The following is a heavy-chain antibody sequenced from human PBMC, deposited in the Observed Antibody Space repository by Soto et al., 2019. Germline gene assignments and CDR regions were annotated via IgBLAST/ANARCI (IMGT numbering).Heavy chain of an antibody. D-gene: IGHD6-13*01. V-gene: IGHV5-10-1*01. CDR2: IDPSDSYT. Sequence: EVQLVQSGAEVKKPGESLRISCKGSGYSFTSYWISWVRQMHGKGLEWMGRIDPSDSYTNYIPSFQGHVTISADKSISTAYLQWSSLKASATAMYYCARLQAATGDNDLTFDYWGQGTLVTVSS. J-gene: IGHJ4*02. CDR1: GYSFTSYW. CDR3: ARLQAATGDNDLTFDY.